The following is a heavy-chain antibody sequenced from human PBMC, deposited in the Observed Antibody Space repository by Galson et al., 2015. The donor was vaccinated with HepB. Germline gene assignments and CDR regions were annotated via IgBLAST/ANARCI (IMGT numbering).Heavy chain of an antibody. CDR3: AKEGGSYFWAINAFDI. CDR2: ISWNSGSI. CDR1: GFTFDDYA. J-gene: IGHJ3*02. D-gene: IGHD1-26*01. V-gene: IGHV3-9*01. Sequence: SLRLSCAASGFTFDDYAMHWVRQAPGKGLEWVSGISWNSGSIGYADSVKGRFTISRDNAKNSLYLQMNSLRAEDTALYYCAKEGGSYFWAINAFDIWGQGTMVTVSS.